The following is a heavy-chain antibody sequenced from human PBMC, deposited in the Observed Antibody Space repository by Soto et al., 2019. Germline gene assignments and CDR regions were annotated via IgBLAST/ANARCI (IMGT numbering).Heavy chain of an antibody. D-gene: IGHD3-16*01. V-gene: IGHV1-18*01. CDR3: ATDWFGVDY. CDR2: SNTYNGNT. CDR1: GYTFTNYG. J-gene: IGHJ4*02. Sequence: QVQLVQSGAEVKKPWASVKVSCKASGYTFTNYGISWVRQAPGQGLEWMGWSNTYNGNTNYAQKLQGRVTMTTDTSTSTAYMELRSLGSDDTAVYYCATDWFGVDYWGQGTLVTVSS.